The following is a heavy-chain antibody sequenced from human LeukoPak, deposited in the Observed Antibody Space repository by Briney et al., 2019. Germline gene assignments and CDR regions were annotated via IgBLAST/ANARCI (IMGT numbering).Heavy chain of an antibody. CDR3: ARGGGEGGYAWGY. Sequence: QPGGSLRLSCAASGFTVSSNYLSWVRQAPERGLECVSVIYSGGSTYYADSVKGRFTISRDNSKNTLYLQMNSLRAEDTAVYYCARGGGEGGYAWGYWGQGTLLTVSS. CDR1: GFTVSSNY. J-gene: IGHJ4*02. CDR2: IYSGGST. D-gene: IGHD5-12*01. V-gene: IGHV3-66*01.